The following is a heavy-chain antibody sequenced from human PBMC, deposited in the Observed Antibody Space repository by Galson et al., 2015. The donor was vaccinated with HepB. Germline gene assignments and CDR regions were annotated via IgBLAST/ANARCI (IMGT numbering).Heavy chain of an antibody. V-gene: IGHV3-15*01. J-gene: IGHJ6*02. CDR1: GLTVSNAW. Sequence: SLRLACAASGLTVSNAWGSWVRQAPGQGLEWVGRIKSKTDGGTPDYAAPVKGRFTISRDDSKNTLYLQMNSLKTEDTAVYYCTSGITMVRGVTPPYYYYDMDVWGQGTTVTVSS. D-gene: IGHD3-10*01. CDR3: TSGITMVRGVTPPYYYYDMDV. CDR2: IKSKTDGGTP.